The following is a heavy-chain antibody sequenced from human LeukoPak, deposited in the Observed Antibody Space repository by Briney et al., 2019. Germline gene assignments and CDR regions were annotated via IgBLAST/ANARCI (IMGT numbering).Heavy chain of an antibody. J-gene: IGHJ4*02. D-gene: IGHD3-22*01. V-gene: IGHV4-4*07. Sequence: SETLSLTCTVSGGSISSYYWSWIRQPAGKGLEWIGRIYTSGSTNYNPSLKSRVTMSLDTSKSQFSLNLYSVTAADTAVYFCARESKTYDGSGYYHDSWGQGTLVTVSS. CDR3: ARESKTYDGSGYYHDS. CDR1: GGSISSYY. CDR2: IYTSGST.